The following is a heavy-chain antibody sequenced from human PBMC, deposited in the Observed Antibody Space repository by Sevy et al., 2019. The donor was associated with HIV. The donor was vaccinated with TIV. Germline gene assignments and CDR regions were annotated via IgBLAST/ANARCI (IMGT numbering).Heavy chain of an antibody. Sequence: SETLSLTGTVSGGSISIYYWSWIRQPPGKGLEGIGYIYYSGSTNYNPSLKSRVTISVDTSKNQFSLKLSSVTAADMAGYYCAREGYITMVRGVIITGAFDIWGQGTMVTVSS. CDR3: AREGYITMVRGVIITGAFDI. CDR2: IYYSGST. D-gene: IGHD3-10*01. V-gene: IGHV4-59*01. CDR1: GGSISIYY. J-gene: IGHJ3*02.